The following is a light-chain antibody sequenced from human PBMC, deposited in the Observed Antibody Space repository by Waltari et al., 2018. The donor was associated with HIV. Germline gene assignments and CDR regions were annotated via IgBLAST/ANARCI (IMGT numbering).Light chain of an antibody. CDR2: DDS. V-gene: IGLV3-21*02. J-gene: IGLJ1*01. CDR3: QVWDGSSDRYV. Sequence: SYVLTQPPSVSVAPGQTARITCGGNHIGGIGGHWYQQRPGQAPVLVVYDDSDRPSGIPERFSGSNSGNTATLTISRVEAGDEADYYCQVWDGSSDRYVFGTGTKVSVL. CDR1: HIGGIG.